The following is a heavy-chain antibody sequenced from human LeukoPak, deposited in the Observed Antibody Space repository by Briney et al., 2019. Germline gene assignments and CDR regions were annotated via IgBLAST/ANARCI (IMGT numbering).Heavy chain of an antibody. CDR1: GHTFTNYG. CDR2: ISAYNGNT. CDR3: ARVRYYDSNGYYQFDY. V-gene: IGHV1-18*01. Sequence: GASVKVSCKASGHTFTNYGITWVRQAPGQGLEWMGWISAYNGNTNYAQKLQGRVTMTTDTSTSTAYMELRSLRSDDTAVYYCARVRYYDSNGYYQFDYWGQGTLVTVSS. J-gene: IGHJ4*02. D-gene: IGHD3-22*01.